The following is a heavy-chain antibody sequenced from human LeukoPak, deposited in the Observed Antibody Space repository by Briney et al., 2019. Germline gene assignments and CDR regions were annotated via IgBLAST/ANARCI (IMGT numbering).Heavy chain of an antibody. CDR3: ARDPGDPKGPLPWYAFDY. J-gene: IGHJ4*02. CDR1: GDSVSSNSAA. V-gene: IGHV6-1*01. D-gene: IGHD6-13*01. CDR2: TYYRSKWYN. Sequence: SQTLSLTCAISGDSVSSNSAAWNWIRQSPSRGLEWLGRTYYRSKWYNDYAVSVKSRITINPDTSKNQFSLQLNSVTPEDTAVYYCARDPGDPKGPLPWYAFDYWGQGTLVTVSS.